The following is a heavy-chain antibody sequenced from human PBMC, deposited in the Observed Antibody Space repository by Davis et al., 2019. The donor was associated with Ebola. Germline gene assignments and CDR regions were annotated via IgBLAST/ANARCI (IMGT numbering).Heavy chain of an antibody. D-gene: IGHD6-19*01. Sequence: SETLSLTCSVSGGSVSSGAYYWNWIRQPPGKGLEWIGFIYYSGSTDYSPSLRGRVTISLDTSKNQFSLKLTSVTAADTAVYYCVRSPGVAVDGSVYLYGMDVWGKGTTVTVSS. CDR1: GGSVSSGAYY. CDR2: IYYSGST. J-gene: IGHJ6*04. CDR3: VRSPGVAVDGSVYLYGMDV. V-gene: IGHV4-61*08.